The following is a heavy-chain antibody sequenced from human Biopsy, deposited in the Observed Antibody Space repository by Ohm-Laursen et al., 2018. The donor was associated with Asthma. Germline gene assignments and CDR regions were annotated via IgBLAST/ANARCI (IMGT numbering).Heavy chain of an antibody. Sequence: ASVKVSCNASAYTFIGYHLHWARQAPGEGLEWMGRINPNGGVTIYAQKFQGRVTMTRDTSISTAYMELSRLTSDDTAVYYCARVQKSPRDRWFDPWGQGTLVTVSS. J-gene: IGHJ5*02. CDR2: INPNGGVT. CDR1: AYTFIGYH. V-gene: IGHV1-2*06. D-gene: IGHD1-14*01. CDR3: ARVQKSPRDRWFDP.